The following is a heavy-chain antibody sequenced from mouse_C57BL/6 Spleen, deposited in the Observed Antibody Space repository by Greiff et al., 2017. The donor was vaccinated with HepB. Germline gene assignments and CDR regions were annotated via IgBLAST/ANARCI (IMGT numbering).Heavy chain of an antibody. J-gene: IGHJ1*03. CDR2: IDPENGDT. CDR1: GFNIKDDY. D-gene: IGHD1-1*01. Sequence: EVQLQQSGAELVRPGASVKLSCTASGFNIKDDYMHWVKQRPEQGLEWIGWIDPENGDTEYASKFQGKATITADTSSNTAYLQLSSLTSEDTAVYYFTTGYYGRRGYFDVWGTGTTVTVPS. V-gene: IGHV14-4*01. CDR3: TTGYYGRRGYFDV.